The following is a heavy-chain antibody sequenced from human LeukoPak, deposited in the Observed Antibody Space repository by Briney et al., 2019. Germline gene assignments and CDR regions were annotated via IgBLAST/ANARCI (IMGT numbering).Heavy chain of an antibody. D-gene: IGHD6-19*01. V-gene: IGHV3-33*01. CDR1: GFTFSSYG. Sequence: GGSLRLSCAASGFTFSSYGMHWVRQAPGKGLEWVAVIWYDGSNKYYADSVKGRFTISRDNSKNTLYLQMDSLRAEDTAVYYCARDLGSGWYSDYWGQGTLVTVSS. CDR2: IWYDGSNK. J-gene: IGHJ4*02. CDR3: ARDLGSGWYSDY.